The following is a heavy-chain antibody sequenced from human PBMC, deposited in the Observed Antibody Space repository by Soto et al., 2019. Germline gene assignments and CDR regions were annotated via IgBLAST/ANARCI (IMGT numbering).Heavy chain of an antibody. D-gene: IGHD3-16*01. CDR1: GFNFPKSF. CDR3: AKDEVGGNDGRNFYYYMDA. Sequence: EVHLWESGGGLAQPGGSLRLSCAASGFNFPKSFMTWVRQTPGKGLEWVSSIDDNGVTTDYADSVKGRFTMYRDNSRNMLYLEMNGLRVEDTAVYYCAKDEVGGNDGRNFYYYMDAWGKGTTVTVFS. J-gene: IGHJ6*03. V-gene: IGHV3-23*01. CDR2: IDDNGVTT.